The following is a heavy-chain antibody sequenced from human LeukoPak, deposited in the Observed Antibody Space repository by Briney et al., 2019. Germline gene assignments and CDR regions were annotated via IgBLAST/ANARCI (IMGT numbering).Heavy chain of an antibody. Sequence: GGSLRLSCAASGLTFSSYAMHWVRQAPGKGLEWVAVISYDGSNKYYADSVKGRFTISRDNSKNTLYLQMNSLRAEDTAVYYCAREGPSYDYVWGSYLDYWGQGTLVTVSS. D-gene: IGHD3-16*02. CDR1: GLTFSSYA. J-gene: IGHJ4*02. CDR2: ISYDGSNK. CDR3: AREGPSYDYVWGSYLDY. V-gene: IGHV3-30*04.